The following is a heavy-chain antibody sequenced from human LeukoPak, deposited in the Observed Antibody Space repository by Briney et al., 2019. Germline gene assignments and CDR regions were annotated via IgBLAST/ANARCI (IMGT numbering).Heavy chain of an antibody. J-gene: IGHJ6*03. D-gene: IGHD3-10*01. CDR3: ARGRFGELSDYYYYMDV. V-gene: IGHV1-8*01. Sequence: ASVKVSCKASGYTFTSYDINWVRQATGQGLEWMGWMNPNSGNTGYAQKFQGRVTKTRNTSISTAYMELSSLRSEDTAVYYCARGRFGELSDYYYYMDVWGKGTTVTVSS. CDR2: MNPNSGNT. CDR1: GYTFTSYD.